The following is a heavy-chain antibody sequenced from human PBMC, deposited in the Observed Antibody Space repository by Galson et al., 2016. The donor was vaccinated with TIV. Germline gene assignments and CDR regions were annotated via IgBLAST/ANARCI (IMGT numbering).Heavy chain of an antibody. CDR3: ARGYSSGFLQVDAFDI. D-gene: IGHD6-19*01. CDR2: IWYDGSNK. Sequence: SLRLSCAAPRFIFSNYGMHWVRQAPGKGLEWVAVIWYDGSNKYYADSMKGRFTISRDNSKNTLYLQMNSLRAEDTAVYYCARGYSSGFLQVDAFDIWGQGTMVTVSS. V-gene: IGHV3-33*08. J-gene: IGHJ3*02. CDR1: RFIFSNYG.